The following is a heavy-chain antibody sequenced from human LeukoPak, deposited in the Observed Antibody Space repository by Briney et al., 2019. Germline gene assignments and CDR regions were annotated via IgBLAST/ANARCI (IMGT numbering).Heavy chain of an antibody. Sequence: TSETLSLTCTVSGASVSGSPYYWGWIRQPPGKGLEWIGSIYSSGSTYHNASLQSRVTISIETSKNQISLRLNSVTAADTAIYYCAKSGGYGLIDYWGQGTLVTVSS. CDR3: AKSGGYGLIDY. CDR1: GASVSGSPYY. J-gene: IGHJ4*02. D-gene: IGHD1-26*01. V-gene: IGHV4-39*01. CDR2: IYSSGST.